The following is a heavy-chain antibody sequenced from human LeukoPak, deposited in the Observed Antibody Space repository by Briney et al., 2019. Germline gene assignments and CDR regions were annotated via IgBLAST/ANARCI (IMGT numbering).Heavy chain of an antibody. V-gene: IGHV3-33*01. J-gene: IGHJ4*02. D-gene: IGHD6-19*01. CDR3: ARSSLESTGWYSLDY. CDR1: GFTFSSYG. CDR2: IWYDGSNK. Sequence: PGGSLRLSCAASGFTFSSYGMHWVRQAPGKGLAWVAVIWYDGSNKYYADSVKGRFTISRDNSKNTLYLQMNSLRAEDTAVYYWARSSLESTGWYSLDYWGQGTLVTVSS.